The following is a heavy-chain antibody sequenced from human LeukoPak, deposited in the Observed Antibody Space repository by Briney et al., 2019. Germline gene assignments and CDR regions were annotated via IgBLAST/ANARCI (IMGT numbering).Heavy chain of an antibody. J-gene: IGHJ4*02. CDR1: GFTFSSYG. V-gene: IGHV3-30*18. D-gene: IGHD6-13*01. Sequence: GRSLRLSCAASGFTFSSYGMHWVRQAPGKGLEWVAVISYDGSNKYYADSVKGRFTISRDNSKNTLYLQMNSLRAEDTAVYYCAKEGGQHARRWLDYWGQGTLVTVSS. CDR2: ISYDGSNK. CDR3: AKEGGQHARRWLDY.